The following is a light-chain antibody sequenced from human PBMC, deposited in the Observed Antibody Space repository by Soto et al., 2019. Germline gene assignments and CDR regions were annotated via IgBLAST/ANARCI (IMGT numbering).Light chain of an antibody. CDR2: GSS. Sequence: EVVFSPCPSTRSFSPGEKATLSCRASQTFSTSYLAWYQQKPGQAPRLLIYGSSSRATGIPDRFSGHGSGTDFTLTISRLEPEDFAVYYCQQYGSSPGTFAQGTKVDIK. V-gene: IGKV3-20*01. CDR1: QTFSTSY. CDR3: QQYGSSPGT. J-gene: IGKJ1*01.